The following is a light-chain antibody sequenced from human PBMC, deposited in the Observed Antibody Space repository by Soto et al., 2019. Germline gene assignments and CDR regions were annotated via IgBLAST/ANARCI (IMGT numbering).Light chain of an antibody. Sequence: VQMNQSPASLSASVGDRVTFTCRASQDISHYLAWYQERPGKVPKLLIYYAANLQSGVPSRFSGSGSGTDFTLTISSLQPEDVGTYYCQQYTKDTLGTFGQGTNVDIK. CDR2: YAA. J-gene: IGKJ1*01. CDR3: QQYTKDTLGT. V-gene: IGKV1-27*01. CDR1: QDISHY.